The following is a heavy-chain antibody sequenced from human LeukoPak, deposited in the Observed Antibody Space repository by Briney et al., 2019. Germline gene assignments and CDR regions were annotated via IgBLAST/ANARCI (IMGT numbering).Heavy chain of an antibody. CDR1: GFTFSSYA. J-gene: IGHJ4*02. Sequence: GGSLRLSCAASGFTFSSYAMSWVRQAPGKGLEWVSVISGSGGSTYYADSVKGRFTISRDNSKNTLYLQMNNLRAEDTALYYCATQNYDSPTVLDYWGQGTLVTVSS. CDR2: ISGSGGST. D-gene: IGHD3-16*01. V-gene: IGHV3-23*01. CDR3: ATQNYDSPTVLDY.